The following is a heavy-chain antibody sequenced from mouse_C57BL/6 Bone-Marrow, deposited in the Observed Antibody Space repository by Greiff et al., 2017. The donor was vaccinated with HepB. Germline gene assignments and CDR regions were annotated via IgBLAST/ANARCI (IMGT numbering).Heavy chain of an antibody. CDR2: ISSGGSYT. Sequence: EVMLVESGGDLVKPGGSLKLSCAASGFTFSSYGMSWVRQTPDKRLEWVATISSGGSYTYYPDNAKNTLYLQMSSLKSEDTAMYYCARGGYYPWYVDVWGTGTTVTVSS. CDR1: GFTFSSYG. CDR3: ARGGYYPWYVDV. J-gene: IGHJ1*03. V-gene: IGHV5-6*02. D-gene: IGHD2-3*01.